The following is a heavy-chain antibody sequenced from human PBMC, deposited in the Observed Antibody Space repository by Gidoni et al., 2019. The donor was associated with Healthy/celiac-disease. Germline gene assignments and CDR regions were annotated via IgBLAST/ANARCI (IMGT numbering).Heavy chain of an antibody. CDR3: ARGLGDYYYYYYMDV. Sequence: QVQLVQSGAEVKTPGSSVNVSCKASGGPSSSYAISWVRQAPGQGLEWMGGIIPIFGTANYAQKFQGRVTITADVSTSTAYMELSSLRSEDTAVYYCARGLGDYYYYYYMDVWGKGTTVTVSS. CDR1: GGPSSSYA. CDR2: IIPIFGTA. V-gene: IGHV1-69*01. J-gene: IGHJ6*03. D-gene: IGHD3-16*01.